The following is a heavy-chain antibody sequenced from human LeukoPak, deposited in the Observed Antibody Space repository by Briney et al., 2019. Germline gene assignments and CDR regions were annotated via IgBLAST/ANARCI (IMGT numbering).Heavy chain of an antibody. D-gene: IGHD6-19*01. CDR3: ARILGSGWLD. J-gene: IGHJ4*02. CDR1: GGSISSSSYY. V-gene: IGHV4-39*07. CDR2: IYYSGST. Sequence: PSETLSLTCTVSGGSISSSSYYWGWIRQAPGKGLEWIGNIYYSGSTYYNPSLKSRVTISVDKSKNQFSLKLSSVTAADTAVYYCARILGSGWLDWGQGTLVTVSS.